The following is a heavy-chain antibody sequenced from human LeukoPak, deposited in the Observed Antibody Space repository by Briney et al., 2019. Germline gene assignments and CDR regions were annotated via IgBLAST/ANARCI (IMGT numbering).Heavy chain of an antibody. V-gene: IGHV1-18*01. CDR2: ISAYNDNT. J-gene: IGHJ3*01. D-gene: IGHD3/OR15-3a*01. CDR1: GYRFSKYG. Sequence: ASVKVSCKASGYRFSKYGISWVRQAPGQGLEGMGWISAYNDNTNYAQKVQGRVTMTTDTSTGTAYMDLRSLRSDDTAIYYCARDRTNYDSWSGYSPPGAASDPWGQGTMVTVSS. CDR3: ARDRTNYDSWSGYSPPGAASDP.